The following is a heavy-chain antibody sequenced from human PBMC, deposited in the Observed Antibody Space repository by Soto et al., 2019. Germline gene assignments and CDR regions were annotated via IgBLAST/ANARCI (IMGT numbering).Heavy chain of an antibody. D-gene: IGHD1-1*01. V-gene: IGHV1-18*01. J-gene: IGHJ5*02. CDR1: GYTFTSYG. CDR2: ISAYNGNT. Sequence: QVQLVQSGAEVKKPGASVKVSCKASGYTFTSYGISWVRQASGQGLEWMGWISAYNGNTKYGQKLQGIVTMSTDTSTSTAYMELRSMRSDDTAVYYCARDEAYKWNDGGWFDPWGQGTLVNVSS. CDR3: ARDEAYKWNDGGWFDP.